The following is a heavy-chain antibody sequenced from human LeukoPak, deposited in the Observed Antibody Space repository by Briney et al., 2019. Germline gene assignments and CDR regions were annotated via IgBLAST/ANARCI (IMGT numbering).Heavy chain of an antibody. V-gene: IGHV3-48*03. CDR3: ARESGYSSSWYSTRNYYYYYMDV. D-gene: IGHD6-13*01. J-gene: IGHJ6*03. CDR2: ISSSGSTI. Sequence: GGSLRLSCAASGFTFSSYEMNWVRQAPGKGLEWVSYISSSGSTIYYADSVKGRFTISRDNAKNSLYLQMNSLRAEDTAVYYCARESGYSSSWYSTRNYYYYYMDVWGKGTTVTISS. CDR1: GFTFSSYE.